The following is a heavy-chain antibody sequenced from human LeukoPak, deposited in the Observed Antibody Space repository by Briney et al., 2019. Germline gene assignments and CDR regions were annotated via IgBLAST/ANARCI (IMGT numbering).Heavy chain of an antibody. J-gene: IGHJ5*02. Sequence: GESLKISCKGSGYSFTSYWIGWVRQMPGKGLEWMGIIYPGDSDTRYSPSFQGQVTISADKSISTAYLQWSSLEASDTGMYYCAISLAYCSSTSCLNWFDPWGQGTLVTVSS. CDR2: IYPGDSDT. CDR1: GYSFTSYW. CDR3: AISLAYCSSTSCLNWFDP. V-gene: IGHV5-51*01. D-gene: IGHD2-2*01.